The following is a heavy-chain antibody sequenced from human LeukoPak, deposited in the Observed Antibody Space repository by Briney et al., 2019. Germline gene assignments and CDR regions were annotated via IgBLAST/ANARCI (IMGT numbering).Heavy chain of an antibody. CDR2: IYYSGST. D-gene: IGHD3-10*01. CDR1: GGSISSNNYN. V-gene: IGHV4-39*07. CDR3: ASHYGSGSFHSPFDY. J-gene: IGHJ4*02. Sequence: SETLSLTCTVSGGSISSNNYNWGWIRQPPGKGLEWIGNIYYSGSTNYNPSLKSRVTISLDTSKNQFSLKLSSVTAADTAVYYCASHYGSGSFHSPFDYWGQGTLVTVSS.